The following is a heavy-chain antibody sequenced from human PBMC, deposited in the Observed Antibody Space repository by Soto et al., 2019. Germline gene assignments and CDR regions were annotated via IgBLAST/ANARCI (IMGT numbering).Heavy chain of an antibody. Sequence: HITLKESGPTLVKPTRPLTLTCTFSGFSLTTSSMGVGWILQPPGKALEWLALIYWDDDKHFSPSLKTRLTITRDTSNNQVVFTTTNMDPVDTATYCCAHLNPYDNYVDYWAKGTLVAVSS. CDR2: IYWDDDK. V-gene: IGHV2-5*02. D-gene: IGHD3-9*01. J-gene: IGHJ4*02. CDR1: GFSLTTSSMG. CDR3: AHLNPYDNYVDY.